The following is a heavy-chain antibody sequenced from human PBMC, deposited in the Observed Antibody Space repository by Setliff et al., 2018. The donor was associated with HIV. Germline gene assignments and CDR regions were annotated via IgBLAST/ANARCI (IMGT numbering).Heavy chain of an antibody. CDR1: GGSFRSFA. D-gene: IGHD1-20*01. J-gene: IGHJ4*02. CDR2: IIPIFGTT. CDR3: ARGGNWTPLDY. V-gene: IGHV1-69*13. Sequence: SVKVSCKASGGSFRSFAITWVRRAPGQRLEWMGTIIPIFGTTNSAQKFQGRVTFTADESTSTAYMDLSSLRSEDTAVYYCARGGNWTPLDYWGQGTLVTVSS.